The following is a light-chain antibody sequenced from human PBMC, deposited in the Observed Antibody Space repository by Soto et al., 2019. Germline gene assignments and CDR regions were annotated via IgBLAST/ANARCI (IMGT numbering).Light chain of an antibody. Sequence: ELVMTQSPATMSVSPGERATLSCRASQSVSSNLAWYQQKPGQAPRLLIYGASTRATGIPARFSGSGSGTEFTLTISSLQSEDFAVYYCQQYNKWPPWTFGQGTKVDSK. CDR3: QQYNKWPPWT. V-gene: IGKV3-15*01. CDR2: GAS. J-gene: IGKJ1*01. CDR1: QSVSSN.